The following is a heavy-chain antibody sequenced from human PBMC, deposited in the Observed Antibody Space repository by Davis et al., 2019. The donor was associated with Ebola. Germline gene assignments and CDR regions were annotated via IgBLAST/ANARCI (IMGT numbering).Heavy chain of an antibody. CDR2: MNPNSGNT. D-gene: IGHD3-3*01. CDR3: ARQKSITIFGGEDFDY. Sequence: AASVKVSCKASGYTFTGYYMHWVRQAPGQGLEWMGWMNPNSGNTGYAQKFQGRVTMTRNTSISTAYMELSSLRSEDTAVYYCARQKSITIFGGEDFDYWGQGTLVTVSS. V-gene: IGHV1-8*02. CDR1: GYTFTGYY. J-gene: IGHJ4*02.